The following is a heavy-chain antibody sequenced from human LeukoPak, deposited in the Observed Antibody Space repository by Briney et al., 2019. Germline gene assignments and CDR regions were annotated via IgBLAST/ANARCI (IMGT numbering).Heavy chain of an antibody. CDR3: ARDSYDYGDYANSFDY. D-gene: IGHD4-17*01. CDR2: ISYDGDYK. J-gene: IGHJ4*02. CDR1: GFTFTSHA. V-gene: IGHV3-30*04. Sequence: GGSLRLSCAASGFTFTSHAMSWVRQAPGKGLEWVAVISYDGDYKYYTDSVKGRFTISRDNSKNTVFLQMNSLTVDETAVYYCARDSYDYGDYANSFDYWGQGILVTVSS.